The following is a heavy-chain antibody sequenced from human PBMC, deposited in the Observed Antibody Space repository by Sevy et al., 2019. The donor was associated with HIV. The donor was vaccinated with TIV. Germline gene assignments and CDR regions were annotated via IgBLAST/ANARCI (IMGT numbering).Heavy chain of an antibody. J-gene: IGHJ4*02. CDR1: GGSISSYY. Sequence: SETLSLTCTVSGGSISSYYWSWIRQPAGKGLEWIGRIYTSGSTNYNPSLKSRVTMSVETSKNQFSLKLSSVTAADTAVYYCARELYYYDSSGYFFFDYWGQGTLVTVSS. D-gene: IGHD3-22*01. V-gene: IGHV4-4*07. CDR3: ARELYYYDSSGYFFFDY. CDR2: IYTSGST.